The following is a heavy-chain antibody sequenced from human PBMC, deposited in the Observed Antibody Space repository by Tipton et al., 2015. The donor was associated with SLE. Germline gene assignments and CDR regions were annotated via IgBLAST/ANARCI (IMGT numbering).Heavy chain of an antibody. CDR3: AKYRTMVVDVVDI. Sequence: QLVQSGGDLVQPGGSLRLSCAASGFTFSSYGMHWVRQAPGKGLEWVAVIWYDGSNKYYADSVKGRFTISRDNSKNTLYLQMNSLRAEDTAVYYCAKYRTMVVDVVDIWGQGTMVTVSS. CDR2: IWYDGSNK. V-gene: IGHV3-30*02. CDR1: GFTFSSYG. J-gene: IGHJ3*02. D-gene: IGHD4/OR15-4a*01.